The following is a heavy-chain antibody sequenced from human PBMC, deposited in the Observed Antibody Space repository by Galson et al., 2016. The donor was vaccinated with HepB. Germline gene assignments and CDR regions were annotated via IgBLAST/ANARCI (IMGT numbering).Heavy chain of an antibody. D-gene: IGHD5-24*01. Sequence: CAISGDSVSSKDAAWNWIRQSPSRGLEWLGRTYYRSKWYSNYAVSMKSRITINADTSKNQISLQLNSVTPEDTAVYYCARARATWDGQNTGSLDYWGQGSLVTVSS. CDR2: TYYRSKWYS. CDR3: ARARATWDGQNTGSLDY. J-gene: IGHJ4*02. V-gene: IGHV6-1*01. CDR1: GDSVSSKDAA.